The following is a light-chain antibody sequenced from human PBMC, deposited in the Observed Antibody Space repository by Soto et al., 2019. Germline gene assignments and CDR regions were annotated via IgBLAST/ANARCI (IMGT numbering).Light chain of an antibody. J-gene: IGKJ3*01. Sequence: DMRLSESASCLSSWEGDGLGITFVASQIISNYLNWYQQKPGKAPELLIYAASSLQSGVPQRFSATGSGSDFPLTISSLQPEHFATYYCQPSYTTPINFGPGTKVDI. V-gene: IGKV1-39*01. CDR3: QPSYTTPIN. CDR1: QIISNY. CDR2: AAS.